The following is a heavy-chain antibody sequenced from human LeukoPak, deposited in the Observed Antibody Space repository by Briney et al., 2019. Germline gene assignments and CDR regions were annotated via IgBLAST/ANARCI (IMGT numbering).Heavy chain of an antibody. CDR2: ISYDGSNK. CDR3: AKGLYYDSSGYPDYFDY. V-gene: IGHV3-30*18. CDR1: GFTFSSYG. J-gene: IGHJ4*02. Sequence: GGSLRLSCAASGFTFSSYGMHWVRQAPGKGLEWVAVISYDGSNKYYADSVKGRFTISRDNAKNSLYLQMNSLRAEDTALYYCAKGLYYDSSGYPDYFDYWGQGTLVTVSS. D-gene: IGHD3-22*01.